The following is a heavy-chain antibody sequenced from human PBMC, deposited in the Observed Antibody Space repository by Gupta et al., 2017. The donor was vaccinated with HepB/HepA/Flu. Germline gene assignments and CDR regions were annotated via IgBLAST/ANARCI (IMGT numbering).Heavy chain of an antibody. J-gene: IGHJ4*02. Sequence: QVQLIASGRAVFQPRRSLRLSCAAAGFPFSRCGLHRVRQAPGKGLEWVAVISYDGRNKYNADSVKVRFTISRDNSKNTLYLQMNSLRAEDTAVYYCAKDRGLYYYDSSGDALPYWGQGTLVTVSS. CDR1: GFPFSRCG. V-gene: IGHV3-30*18. CDR3: AKDRGLYYYDSSGDALPY. D-gene: IGHD3-22*01. CDR2: ISYDGRNK.